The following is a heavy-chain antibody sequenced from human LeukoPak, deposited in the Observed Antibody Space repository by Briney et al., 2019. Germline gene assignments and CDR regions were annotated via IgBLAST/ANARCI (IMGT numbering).Heavy chain of an antibody. Sequence: GVSLRLSCAASGFTFSSYWMPWVRQAPGKGLVWVSRIKSDGSTNYADSVKGRFTISRDNAKNTVSLQMNSLRAEDTGVYYCARAPSEIGGYYPEYFRHWGQGTLVTVSS. CDR2: IKSDGST. CDR3: ARAPSEIGGYYPEYFRH. CDR1: GFTFSSYW. V-gene: IGHV3-74*01. D-gene: IGHD3-22*01. J-gene: IGHJ1*01.